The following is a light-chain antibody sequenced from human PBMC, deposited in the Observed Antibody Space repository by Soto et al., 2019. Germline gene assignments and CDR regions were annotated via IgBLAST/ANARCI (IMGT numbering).Light chain of an antibody. CDR1: SGDIGSYNR. CDR2: EVT. V-gene: IGLV2-14*01. Sequence: QSALTQPASVSGSPGQSITISCTGTSGDIGSYNRVSWYQQHPGKAPKLIIYEVTDRPSGVSNRFSGSKSGNTASLTISGIQAEDEAEYYCRSYTNINTRACVFGTGTKVTVL. CDR3: RSYTNINTRACV. J-gene: IGLJ1*01.